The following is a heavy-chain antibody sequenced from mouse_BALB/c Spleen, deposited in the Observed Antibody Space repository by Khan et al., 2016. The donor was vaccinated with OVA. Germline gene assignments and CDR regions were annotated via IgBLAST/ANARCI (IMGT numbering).Heavy chain of an antibody. V-gene: IGHV3-1*02. J-gene: IGHJ4*01. Sequence: EVQLQESGPDLVKPSQSLSLTCTVTGYSITSGYSWHWIRQFPGNKLEWMGYIYFSGSINYNSALKSRISITRDTSKNQFFLQLKSVTTEDTATYDCARDGNYMDYGGQGTSVTVSS. D-gene: IGHD2-1*01. CDR2: IYFSGSI. CDR3: ARDGNYMDY. CDR1: GYSITSGYS.